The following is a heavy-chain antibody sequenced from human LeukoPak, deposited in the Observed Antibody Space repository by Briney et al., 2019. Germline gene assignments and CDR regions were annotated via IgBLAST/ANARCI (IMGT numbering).Heavy chain of an antibody. CDR2: ISGSGGST. J-gene: IGHJ3*02. D-gene: IGHD3-3*01. CDR3: AKAVVGVLPMHAFDI. V-gene: IGHV3-23*01. CDR1: GFTFSSYA. Sequence: GGSLRLSCAASGFTFSSYAMSWVRRAPGKGLEWVSGISGSGGSTYYADSVKGRFTISRDNSKNTLYLQMNSLRAEDTAVYYCAKAVVGVLPMHAFDIWGQGAMVTVSS.